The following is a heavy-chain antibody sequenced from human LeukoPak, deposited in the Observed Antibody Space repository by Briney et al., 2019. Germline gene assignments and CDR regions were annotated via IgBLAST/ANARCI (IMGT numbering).Heavy chain of an antibody. CDR1: GFTFNRYS. CDR3: AELGITMIGGV. V-gene: IGHV3-30*18. J-gene: IGHJ6*04. CDR2: ISYDGSNK. Sequence: GGSLRLSCAASGFTFNRYSMNWVRQAPGKGLEWVAVISYDGSNKYYADSVKGRFTISRDNAKNSLYLQMNSLRAEDTAVYYCAELGITMIGGVWGKGTTVTISS. D-gene: IGHD3-10*02.